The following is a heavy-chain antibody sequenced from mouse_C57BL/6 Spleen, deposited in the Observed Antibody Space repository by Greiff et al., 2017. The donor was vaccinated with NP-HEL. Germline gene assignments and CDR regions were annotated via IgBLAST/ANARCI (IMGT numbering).Heavy chain of an antibody. CDR3: ARAPYYDGSSFHWYFDV. CDR2: ISDGGSYT. Sequence: EVKLMESGGGLVKPGGSLKLSCAASGFTFSSYAMSWVRQTPEKRLEWVATISDGGSYTYYPDNVKGRFTISRDNAKNNLYLQMSHLKSEDTAMYYCARAPYYDGSSFHWYFDVWGTGTTVTVSS. D-gene: IGHD1-1*01. J-gene: IGHJ1*03. CDR1: GFTFSSYA. V-gene: IGHV5-4*03.